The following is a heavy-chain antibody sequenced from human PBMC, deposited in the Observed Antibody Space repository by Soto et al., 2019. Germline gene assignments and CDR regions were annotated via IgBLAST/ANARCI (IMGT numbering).Heavy chain of an antibody. CDR3: ARVGNYDYIWGSYRDDY. J-gene: IGHJ4*02. D-gene: IGHD3-16*02. CDR2: ISSSSSTI. CDR1: GFTFSSYS. Sequence: GGSLRLSCAASGFTFSSYSMNWVRQAPGKGLEWVSYISSSSSTIYYADSVKGRFTISRDNAKNSLYLQMNSLRAEDTAVYYCARVGNYDYIWGSYRDDYWGQGTLVTVSS. V-gene: IGHV3-48*01.